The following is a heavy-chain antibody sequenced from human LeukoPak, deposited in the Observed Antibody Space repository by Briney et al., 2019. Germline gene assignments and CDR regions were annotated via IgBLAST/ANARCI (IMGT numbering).Heavy chain of an antibody. V-gene: IGHV4-59*01. CDR1: GGSISSNY. CDR3: ARSTCSGGSCSIDY. J-gene: IGHJ4*02. D-gene: IGHD2-15*01. Sequence: SETLSLTCTVSGGSISSNYWSWIRQPPGKGLWWIGYIYYSGSTNYNPYLKSRVTISVDTSKNQFSLKLSSVTAADTAVYYCARSTCSGGSCSIDYWGQGTLVTVSS. CDR2: IYYSGST.